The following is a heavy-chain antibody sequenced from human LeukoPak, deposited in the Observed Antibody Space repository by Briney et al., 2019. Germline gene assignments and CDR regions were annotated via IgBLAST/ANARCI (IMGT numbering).Heavy chain of an antibody. V-gene: IGHV3-7*01. CDR1: GFIFRNAW. CDR3: ARDRVVTV. J-gene: IGHJ6*02. D-gene: IGHD2-21*02. Sequence: PGGSLRLSCAASGFIFRNAWMSWVRQAPGKGLEWVANIKQDGSEKYYVDSVKGRFTISRDNAKNSLYLQMNSLRAEDTAVYYCARDRVVTVWGQGTTVTVSS. CDR2: IKQDGSEK.